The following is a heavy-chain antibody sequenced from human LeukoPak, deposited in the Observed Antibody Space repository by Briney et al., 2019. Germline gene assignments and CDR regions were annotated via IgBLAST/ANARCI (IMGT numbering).Heavy chain of an antibody. CDR3: ARFPYCSSTSCYGWFDP. J-gene: IGHJ5*02. CDR2: IYHSGST. CDR1: GGSISTSNW. D-gene: IGHD2-2*01. Sequence: PSETLSLTCAVSGGSISTSNWWSWVRQPPGKGLEWIGEIYHSGSTNYNPSLKSRVTISVDTSKNQFSLKLSSVTAADTAVYYCARFPYCSSTSCYGWFDPWGQGTLVTVSS. V-gene: IGHV4-4*02.